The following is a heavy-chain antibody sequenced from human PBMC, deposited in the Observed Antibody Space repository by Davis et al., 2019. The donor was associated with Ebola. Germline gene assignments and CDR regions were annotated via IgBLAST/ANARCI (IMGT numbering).Heavy chain of an antibody. D-gene: IGHD3-3*01. CDR1: GFTFSSYS. J-gene: IGHJ6*02. Sequence: GGSLRLSCAASGFTFSSYSMNWVRQSPGQGLQWVSYISSSSSTIYYADSVKGRFHISRDNAKNSLYLQMNRLRDEDTAVYYCARNDFWSGPLYYYYGMDVWGQGTTVTVSS. CDR3: ARNDFWSGPLYYYYGMDV. CDR2: ISSSSSTI. V-gene: IGHV3-48*02.